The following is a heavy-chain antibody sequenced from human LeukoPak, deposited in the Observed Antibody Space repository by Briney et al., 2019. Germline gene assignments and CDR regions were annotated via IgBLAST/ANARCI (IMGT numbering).Heavy chain of an antibody. V-gene: IGHV3-53*01. CDR1: GFTVSSND. CDR2: IYSGGST. Sequence: GGSLRLSCAASGFTVSSNDMSRVRQAPGKGLEYISVIYSGGSTDYADSVKGRLTISRDNSKNTLYLQMNSLRAEDTAVYYCARVVDHDYGDYYLDYWGQGTLVTVSS. D-gene: IGHD4-17*01. CDR3: ARVVDHDYGDYYLDY. J-gene: IGHJ4*02.